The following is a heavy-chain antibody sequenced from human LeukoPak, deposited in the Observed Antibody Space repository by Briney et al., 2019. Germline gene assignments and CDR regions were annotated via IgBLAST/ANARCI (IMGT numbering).Heavy chain of an antibody. CDR3: AKASGVRLRFLGGSFDY. D-gene: IGHD3-3*01. CDR1: GFTFSSYA. Sequence: GGSLRLSCAASGFTFSSYAMSWVRQAPGKGLEWVSAISGSGGSTYYTDSVKGRFTISRDNSKNTLYLQMNSLRAEDTAVYYCAKASGVRLRFLGGSFDYWGQGTLVTVSS. J-gene: IGHJ4*02. CDR2: ISGSGGST. V-gene: IGHV3-23*01.